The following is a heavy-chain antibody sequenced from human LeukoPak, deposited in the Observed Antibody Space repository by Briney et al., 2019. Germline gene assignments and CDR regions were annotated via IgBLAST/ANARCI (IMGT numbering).Heavy chain of an antibody. CDR2: LISDGSSA. D-gene: IGHD2-8*02. CDR3: VRDSRYCPDV. J-gene: IGHJ6*02. V-gene: IGHV3-74*01. CDR1: GFTFSSYW. Sequence: PGGSLRLSCAASGFTFSSYWMHWVRQAPGKGLVWVLRLISDGSSASYADSVKGRFTNSRDNTKNILYLQMNSLRAEDTAVYYCVRDSRYCPDVWGQGTTVTVSS.